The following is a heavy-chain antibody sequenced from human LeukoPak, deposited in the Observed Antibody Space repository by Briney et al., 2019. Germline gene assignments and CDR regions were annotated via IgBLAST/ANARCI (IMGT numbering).Heavy chain of an antibody. J-gene: IGHJ4*02. CDR1: RFTFSTYS. CDR3: AKGAQLWLRGRIY. CDR2: ISSRSTYI. D-gene: IGHD5-18*01. Sequence: GGSLRLSCAASRFTFSTYSMNWVRQAPGKGLEWVSSISSRSTYIYYADSVKGRFTISRDNAKNSLYLQMNNLRAEDTAVYYCAKGAQLWLRGRIYWGQGTLVTVSS. V-gene: IGHV3-21*04.